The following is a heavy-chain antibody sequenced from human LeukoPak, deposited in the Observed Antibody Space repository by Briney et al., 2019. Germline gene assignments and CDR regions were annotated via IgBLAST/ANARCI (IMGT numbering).Heavy chain of an antibody. CDR1: GGSISSYY. CDR2: IYYSGST. V-gene: IGHV4-59*01. Sequence: SETLPLTCTVSGGSISSYYWSWIRQPPGKGLEWIGYIYYSGSTNYNPSLKSRVTISVDTSKNQFSLKLSSVTAADTAVYYCARVAPSFTWFGELSGYFQHWGQGTLVTVSS. CDR3: ARVAPSFTWFGELSGYFQH. J-gene: IGHJ1*01. D-gene: IGHD3-10*01.